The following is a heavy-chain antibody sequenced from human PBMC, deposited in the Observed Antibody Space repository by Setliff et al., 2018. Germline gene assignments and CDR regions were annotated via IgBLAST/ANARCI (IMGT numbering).Heavy chain of an antibody. CDR2: VSYGGST. V-gene: IGHV4-59*01. Sequence: SETLSLTCAVSGAAISTYHWSWLRQPPGKGLEWIGYVSYGGSTKYNPSLESRVTILIDKSKNQFSLKLSSVTAADTAVYYCARDFSTPHFGVARGSYYYYYMDVWGKGTTVTVSS. D-gene: IGHD3-3*01. CDR3: ARDFSTPHFGVARGSYYYYYMDV. CDR1: GAAISTYH. J-gene: IGHJ6*03.